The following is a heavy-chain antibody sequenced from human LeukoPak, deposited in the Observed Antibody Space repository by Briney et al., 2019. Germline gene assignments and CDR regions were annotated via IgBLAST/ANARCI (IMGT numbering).Heavy chain of an antibody. V-gene: IGHV3-21*01. CDR1: GFTFSSYS. D-gene: IGHD1-26*01. CDR2: ISSSSSYI. Sequence: GGSLRLSCAASGFTFSSYSMNWVRQAPGKGPEWVSSISSSSSYIYYADSVKGRFTISRDNAKNSLYLQMNSLRAEDTAVYYCARDRGGSYYRYYYMDVWGKGTTVTVSS. J-gene: IGHJ6*03. CDR3: ARDRGGSYYRYYYMDV.